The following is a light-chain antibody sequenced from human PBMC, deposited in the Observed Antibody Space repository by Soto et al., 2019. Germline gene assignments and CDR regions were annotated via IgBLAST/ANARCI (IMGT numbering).Light chain of an antibody. V-gene: IGKV3-15*01. Sequence: ILMTQSPATVSVSPGESATLSCRASQNSYYNVAWYQQRPGQAPRLLIYRASTRAPGVPARFSGSGSGTEFTLTISSLQPEDFTVYSCLQYHNLWAFGQGNKVAI. CDR3: LQYHNLWA. CDR2: RAS. CDR1: QNSYYN. J-gene: IGKJ1*01.